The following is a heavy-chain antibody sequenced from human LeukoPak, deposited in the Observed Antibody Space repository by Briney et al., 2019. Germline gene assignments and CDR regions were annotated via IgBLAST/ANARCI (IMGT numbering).Heavy chain of an antibody. V-gene: IGHV3-7*01. D-gene: IGHD2-2*01. CDR3: ARVQQKLLSPTLPFDP. CDR1: GFIFSTYW. J-gene: IGHJ5*02. CDR2: IKQDGSEK. Sequence: PGGSLRLSCAASGFIFSTYWMSWVRQAPGKGLEWVANIKQDGSEKYYVDSVKGRFTISRDNAKNSLYLQMNSLRAEDTAVYYCARVQQKLLSPTLPFDPWGQGTLVTVSS.